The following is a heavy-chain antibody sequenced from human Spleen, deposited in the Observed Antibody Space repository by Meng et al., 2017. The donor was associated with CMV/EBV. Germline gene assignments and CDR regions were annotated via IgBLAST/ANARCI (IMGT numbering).Heavy chain of an antibody. V-gene: IGHV3-48*04. CDR1: GFTFSSYS. CDR3: ARFPAAPYGRDV. Sequence: GESLKISCAASGFTFSSYSMNGVRQAPGKGLEWVSYLSSSSSTIYYADAVKGRFTISRDNAKNSLYLQMNSLKTEDTAVYYCARFPAAPYGRDVWGQGTTVTVSS. CDR2: LSSSSSTI. D-gene: IGHD6-25*01. J-gene: IGHJ6*02.